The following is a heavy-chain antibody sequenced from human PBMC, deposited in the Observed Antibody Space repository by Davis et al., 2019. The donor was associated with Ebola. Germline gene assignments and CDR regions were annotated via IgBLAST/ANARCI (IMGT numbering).Heavy chain of an antibody. Sequence: GESLKISCASSGFTFSSYSMNWVRQAPGKGLEWVSSISSSSSYIYYADSVKGRFTISRDNAKNSLYLQMNSLRAEDTAVYYCARKGGVYWGQGTLVTVSS. D-gene: IGHD2-8*02. CDR1: GFTFSSYS. CDR2: ISSSSSYI. V-gene: IGHV3-21*01. J-gene: IGHJ4*02. CDR3: ARKGGVY.